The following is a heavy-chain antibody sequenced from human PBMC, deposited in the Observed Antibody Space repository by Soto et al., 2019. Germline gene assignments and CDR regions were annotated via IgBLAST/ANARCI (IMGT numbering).Heavy chain of an antibody. V-gene: IGHV3-23*01. D-gene: IGHD4-17*01. Sequence: GGSLRLSCAASGFTFSTYAMIWVRQAPGKGLEWVSGISGSGGDTYSADSVMGRFTVSRDNSKNTLYLQMNSLRVEDTAVYYCAKDWVIGTTIYYFHHWGQGALVTVSS. CDR2: ISGSGGDT. CDR3: AKDWVIGTTIYYFHH. CDR1: GFTFSTYA. J-gene: IGHJ4*02.